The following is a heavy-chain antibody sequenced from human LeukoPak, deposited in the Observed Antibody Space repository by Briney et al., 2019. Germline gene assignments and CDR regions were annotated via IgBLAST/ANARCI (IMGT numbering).Heavy chain of an antibody. CDR3: AREGTLRYFDWLSGDAFDI. V-gene: IGHV3-69-1*01. D-gene: IGHD3-9*01. Sequence: GGSLRLSCAASGFTFSDYYMNWVRQAPGKGLEWVSSTSSSSYIYYADSVKGRFTISRDNAKNSLYLQMNSLRAEDTAVYYCAREGTLRYFDWLSGDAFDIWGQGTMVTVSS. J-gene: IGHJ3*02. CDR2: TSSSSYI. CDR1: GFTFSDYY.